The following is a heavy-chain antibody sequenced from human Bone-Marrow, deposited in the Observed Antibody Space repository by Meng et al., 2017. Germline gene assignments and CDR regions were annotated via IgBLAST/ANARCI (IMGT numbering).Heavy chain of an antibody. V-gene: IGHV4-34*01. CDR2: INHSGST. J-gene: IGHJ5*02. CDR1: GGSFSGYY. D-gene: IGHD2-15*01. Sequence: GSLRLSCAVYGGSFSGYYWSWIRQPPGKGLEWIGEINHSGSTNYNPSLKSRVTISVDTYKNQFSLKLSSVTAADTAVYYCARIVVVVDATRKGWFDPWGQGTLVTVSS. CDR3: ARIVVVVDATRKGWFDP.